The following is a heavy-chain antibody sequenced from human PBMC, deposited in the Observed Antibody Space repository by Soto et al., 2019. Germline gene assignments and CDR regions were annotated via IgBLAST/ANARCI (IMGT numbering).Heavy chain of an antibody. V-gene: IGHV5-51*01. D-gene: IGHD6-13*01. CDR1: GYSFTSYW. Sequence: GESLKISCKGSGYSFTSYWINWVRQMPGKGLEWMGIIYPGDSDTRYSPSFQGQVTISADKSIDTAYLQWRSLKASDTAVYYCARHHGSPGSYFGLDVWGQGTTVTV. CDR2: IYPGDSDT. CDR3: ARHHGSPGSYFGLDV. J-gene: IGHJ6*02.